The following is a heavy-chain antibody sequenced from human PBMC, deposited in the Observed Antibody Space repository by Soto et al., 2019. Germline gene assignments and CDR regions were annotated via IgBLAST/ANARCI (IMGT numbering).Heavy chain of an antibody. CDR1: GGTFNTYA. D-gene: IGHD3-10*01. Sequence: QVQLVQSGAEMKKPGSSVKVSCQSSGGTFNTYAMNWVRLAPGQGPDWMGAISTMFGAANYAPKFQGRVTITADESTGTSYMQLSSLTSEDTALYFCAREVQVHTPAFVYWGQGTLVTVSS. J-gene: IGHJ4*02. CDR2: ISTMFGAA. V-gene: IGHV1-69*19. CDR3: AREVQVHTPAFVY.